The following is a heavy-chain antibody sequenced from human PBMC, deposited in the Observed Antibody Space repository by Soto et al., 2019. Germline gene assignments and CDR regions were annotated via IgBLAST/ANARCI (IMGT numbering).Heavy chain of an antibody. V-gene: IGHV1-3*01. CDR1: EYTFSTYA. Sequence: GASVKVSCKASEYTFSTYAMHWVRQAPGQGLEWMGWINGGTGQTRYSQRFQDRVTITRDTSAKTTYMDLTSLRSEDTAVYYCARGKGMEENYYLFVMDIWGEAAKVTVT. CDR2: INGGTGQT. D-gene: IGHD1-1*01. J-gene: IGHJ6*02. CDR3: ARGKGMEENYYLFVMDI.